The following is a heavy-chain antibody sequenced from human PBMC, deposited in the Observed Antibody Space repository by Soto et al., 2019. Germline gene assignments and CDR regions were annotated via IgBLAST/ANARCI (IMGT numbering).Heavy chain of an antibody. D-gene: IGHD6-6*01. V-gene: IGHV3-21*01. CDR3: AIFSSIAARDP. CDR1: GFTFSSYD. CDR2: ISSSSSYI. Sequence: GDLRLTDAASGFTFSSYDMSWVRQAPGKGLEWVSSISSSSSYIYYADSVKGRFTISRDNAKNSLYLQMNSLRAEDTAVYYCAIFSSIAARDPWGQGTLVTVSS. J-gene: IGHJ5*02.